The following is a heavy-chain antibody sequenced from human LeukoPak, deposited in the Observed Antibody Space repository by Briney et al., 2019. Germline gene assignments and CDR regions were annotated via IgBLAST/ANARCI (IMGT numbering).Heavy chain of an antibody. D-gene: IGHD6-19*01. CDR1: GSSISSSSDY. CDR3: ARRLRGFDY. V-gene: IGHV4-39*01. CDR2: IYYSGST. Sequence: SETLSLTCTVSGSSISSSSDYWGWIRQPPGKGLEWIGSIYYSGSTYYNPSLKSRVTISVDTSKNQFSLKLSSVTAADTAVYYCARRLRGFDYWGQGTLVTVSS. J-gene: IGHJ4*02.